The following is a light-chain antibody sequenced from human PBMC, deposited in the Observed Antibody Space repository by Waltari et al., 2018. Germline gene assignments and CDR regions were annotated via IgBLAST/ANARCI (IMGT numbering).Light chain of an antibody. CDR1: QTVLSSSNIKNF. CDR3: QQYYTIAPWT. J-gene: IGKJ1*01. Sequence: IVMTQSPDSLAVSLGERATINCKSSQTVLSSSNIKNFLDWYQQKPGPPPKLLIYWTATRGSGVPDRLSGSGSGTDFTLTISSLQAEDVAVYYCQQYYTIAPWTFGQGTKVEIK. CDR2: WTA. V-gene: IGKV4-1*01.